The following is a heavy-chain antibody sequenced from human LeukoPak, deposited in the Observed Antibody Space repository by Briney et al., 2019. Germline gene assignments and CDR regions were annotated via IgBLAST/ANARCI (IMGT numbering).Heavy chain of an antibody. CDR1: GFTVSSNY. CDR2: IYSDGNT. Sequence: GGSLRLSCAASGFTVSSNYMSWVRQAPGKGLEWVSVIYSDGNTYYADSVKGRFTISRDNSKNTLYLQMNSLRAEDTAVYYCARDWFKVRGVFDYWGQGTLVTVSS. V-gene: IGHV3-66*01. CDR3: ARDWFKVRGVFDY. J-gene: IGHJ4*02. D-gene: IGHD3-10*01.